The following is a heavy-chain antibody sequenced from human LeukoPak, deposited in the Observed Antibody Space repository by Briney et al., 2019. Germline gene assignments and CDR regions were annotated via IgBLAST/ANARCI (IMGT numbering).Heavy chain of an antibody. J-gene: IGHJ4*02. V-gene: IGHV4-30-2*01. CDR1: GGSLSSGGYS. D-gene: IGHD1-26*01. Sequence: PQTMSLTSLVYGGSLSSGGYSWSWLLQPPGKGLEWVGYIYHSESTYYNPSLKSRVTISVDRYKTQCSVKLSSVTAADTAVYYCARGVGATGARDWGQGTLVTVSS. CDR3: ARGVGATGARD. CDR2: IYHSEST.